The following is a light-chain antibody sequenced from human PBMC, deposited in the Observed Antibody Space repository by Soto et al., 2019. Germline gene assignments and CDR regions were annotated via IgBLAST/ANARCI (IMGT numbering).Light chain of an antibody. V-gene: IGKV1-5*03. Sequence: DIQLTQSPSTLSASVGDRVTITCRASQSVSTWLAWYQQKPGKAPKLLIHKVSTLENGVPSRFSGSGSWTVFTLTISSLQPDHSATYYCHHFHDYPVTFGGGTKVQI. CDR3: HHFHDYPVT. J-gene: IGKJ4*01. CDR1: QSVSTW. CDR2: KVS.